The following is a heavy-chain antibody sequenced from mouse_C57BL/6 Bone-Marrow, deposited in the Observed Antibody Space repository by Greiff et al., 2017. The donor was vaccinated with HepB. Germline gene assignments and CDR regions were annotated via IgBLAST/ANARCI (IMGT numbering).Heavy chain of an antibody. J-gene: IGHJ2*01. CDR2: IYPGGGYT. D-gene: IGHD3-2*02. CDR1: GYTFTSYW. CDR3: ARWRYSSGYDYLDY. V-gene: IGHV1-63*01. Sequence: QVQLQQSGAELVRPGTSVKMSCKASGYTFTSYWIGWAKQRPGHGLEWIGDIYPGGGYTNYNEKFKGKATLTADKSSSTAYMQFSSLTSEDSAIYYCARWRYSSGYDYLDYWGQGTTLTVSS.